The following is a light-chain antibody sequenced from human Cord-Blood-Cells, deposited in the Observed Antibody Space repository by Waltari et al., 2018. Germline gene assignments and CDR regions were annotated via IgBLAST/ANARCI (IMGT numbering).Light chain of an antibody. CDR3: SSYTSSSTLGGV. V-gene: IGLV2-14*01. Sequence: QSALTQPASVSGSPGQSITISCTGTSSDVGGYNHVSWYQQHPDKAPKLMIYDVSNRPSGVSNRFSGSKSGNTASLTISGLQAEDEADYYCSSYTSSSTLGGVFGTGTKVTVL. J-gene: IGLJ1*01. CDR2: DVS. CDR1: SSDVGGYNH.